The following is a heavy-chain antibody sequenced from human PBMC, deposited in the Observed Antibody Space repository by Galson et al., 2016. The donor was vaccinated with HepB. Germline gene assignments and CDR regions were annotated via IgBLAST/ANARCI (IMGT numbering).Heavy chain of an antibody. CDR2: TYYRAKWYN. Sequence: CAISGDSVSSNSAAWNWIRQSPSRGLEWLGRTYYRAKWYNDYVESVKSRITINPDTSKNQFSLQLNSVTPEDTAVYYCARVSDNWNDEGYYGMDVWGQGTTVTVSS. CDR3: ARVSDNWNDEGYYGMDV. D-gene: IGHD1-20*01. CDR1: GDSVSSNSAA. V-gene: IGHV6-1*01. J-gene: IGHJ6*02.